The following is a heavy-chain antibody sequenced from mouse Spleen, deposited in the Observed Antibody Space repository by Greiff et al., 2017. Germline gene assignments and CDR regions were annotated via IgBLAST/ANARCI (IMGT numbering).Heavy chain of an antibody. Sequence: QVQLQQSGAELVRPGASVKLSCKASGYTFTDYYINWVKQRPGQGLEWIARIYPGSGNTYYNEKFKGKATLTAEKSSSTAYMQLSSLTSEDSAVYFCAREGDWDVGFAYWGQGTLVTVSA. CDR1: GYTFTDYY. CDR2: IYPGSGNT. CDR3: AREGDWDVGFAY. D-gene: IGHD4-1*01. V-gene: IGHV1-76*01. J-gene: IGHJ3*01.